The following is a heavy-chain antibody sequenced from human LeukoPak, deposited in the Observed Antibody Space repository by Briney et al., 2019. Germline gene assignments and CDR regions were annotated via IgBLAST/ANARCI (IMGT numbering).Heavy chain of an antibody. CDR3: ARGPLTRPYCSSTSCYRIWFDP. V-gene: IGHV1-69*13. CDR2: IIPIFGTA. J-gene: IGHJ5*02. D-gene: IGHD2-2*01. Sequence: SVKVSCKASGGTFSSYAISWVRQAPGQGLEWMGGIIPIFGTANYAQKFQGRVTITADESTSTAYMELSSLRSEDTAVYYCARGPLTRPYCSSTSCYRIWFDPWGQGTLVTVSS. CDR1: GGTFSSYA.